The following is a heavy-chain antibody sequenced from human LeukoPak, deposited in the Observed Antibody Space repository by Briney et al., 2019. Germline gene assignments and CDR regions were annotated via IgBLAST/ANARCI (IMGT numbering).Heavy chain of an antibody. CDR1: GFTFSSYA. CDR2: ISGSGGST. Sequence: PGASLRLSCAASGFTFSSYAMSWVRQAPGKGLEWVSAISGSGGSTYYADSVKGRFTISRDNSKNTLYLQMNSLRAEDTAVYYCAKDRGITFGGLIVMNFDYWGQGTLVTVSS. J-gene: IGHJ4*02. V-gene: IGHV3-23*01. CDR3: AKDRGITFGGLIVMNFDY. D-gene: IGHD3-16*02.